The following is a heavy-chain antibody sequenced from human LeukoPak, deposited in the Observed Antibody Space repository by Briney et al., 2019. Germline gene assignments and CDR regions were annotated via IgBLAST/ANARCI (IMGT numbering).Heavy chain of an antibody. CDR1: GDSVSTNSAA. J-gene: IGHJ4*02. V-gene: IGHV6-1*01. CDR3: ARGITVIGYYFDC. Sequence: SQTLSLTCAISGDSVSTNSAAWTWIRQSPSRGLEWLGRTYYRSKWYNDYAVFVKSRITINPDTSKNQFSLQLNSVTPEDTAVYYCARGITVIGYYFDCWGPGTLVTVSS. D-gene: IGHD6-19*01. CDR2: TYYRSKWYN.